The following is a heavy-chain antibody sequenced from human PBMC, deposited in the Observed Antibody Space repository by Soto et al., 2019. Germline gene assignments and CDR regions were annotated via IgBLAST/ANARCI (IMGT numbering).Heavy chain of an antibody. CDR1: GGSISSSNW. Sequence: QVQLQQSGPGLVKPSGTLSLTCAVSGGSISSSNWWSWVRQPPGKGLEWIGEIYHSGSTNYNPSLKSRDTISVDKSKNPFSLTLSSVTAAVTAVYYCARMEDYYYYGMDDWGQGTTVTVCS. D-gene: IGHD3-3*01. V-gene: IGHV4-4*02. J-gene: IGHJ6*02. CDR2: IYHSGST. CDR3: ARMEDYYYYGMDD.